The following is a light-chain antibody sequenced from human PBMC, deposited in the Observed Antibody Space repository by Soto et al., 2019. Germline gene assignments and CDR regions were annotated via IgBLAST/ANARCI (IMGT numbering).Light chain of an antibody. J-gene: IGLJ1*01. V-gene: IGLV2-14*03. CDR1: SSDVGGYNY. Sequence: QSALTQPASVSGSPGQSITISCTGTSSDVGGYNYVSWSQQHPGKAPKLLISEVSNRPSGVSNRFSGSKSGNTASLTISGLQADDEADYHCSSYTASSTLVFGTGTKLTVL. CDR3: SSYTASSTLV. CDR2: EVS.